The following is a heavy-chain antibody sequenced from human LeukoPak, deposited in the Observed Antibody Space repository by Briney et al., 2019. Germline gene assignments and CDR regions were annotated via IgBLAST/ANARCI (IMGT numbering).Heavy chain of an antibody. J-gene: IGHJ4*02. CDR1: GFTFSSYS. CDR3: AREREILRYFDWLLDY. CDR2: ISSSSSYI. Sequence: GGSLRLSCAASGFTFSSYSMNWVRQAPGKGLEWVSSISSSSSYIYYADSVKGRFTISRDNAKNSPYLQMNSLRAEDTAVYYCAREREILRYFDWLLDYWGQGTLVTVSS. V-gene: IGHV3-21*01. D-gene: IGHD3-9*01.